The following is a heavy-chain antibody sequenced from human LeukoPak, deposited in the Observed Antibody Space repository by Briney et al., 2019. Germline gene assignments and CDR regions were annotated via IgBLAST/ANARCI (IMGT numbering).Heavy chain of an antibody. CDR3: ARRYYDAFGI. V-gene: IGHV4-59*01. CDR1: GGSISSYY. CDR2: IYYSGST. D-gene: IGHD1-26*01. J-gene: IGHJ3*02. Sequence: SETLSLTCTVSGGSISSYYWSWIRQPPGKGLEWIGYIYYSGSTNYNPSLKSRVTISVDTSKNQFSLKLSSVTAADTAVYYCARRYYDAFGIWGQGTMVTVSS.